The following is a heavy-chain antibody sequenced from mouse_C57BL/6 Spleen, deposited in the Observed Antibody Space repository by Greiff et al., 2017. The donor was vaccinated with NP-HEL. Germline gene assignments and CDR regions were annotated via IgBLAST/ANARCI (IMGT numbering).Heavy chain of an antibody. CDR2: IYPGSGST. D-gene: IGHD2-4*01. Sequence: QVQLKQSGAELVKPGASVKMSCKASGYTFTSYWITWVKQRPGQGLEWIGDIYPGSGSTNYNEKFKSKATLTVDTSSSTAYMQLSSLTSEDSAVYYCARYDYDLANFDYWGQGTTLTVSS. J-gene: IGHJ2*01. CDR3: ARYDYDLANFDY. V-gene: IGHV1-55*01. CDR1: GYTFTSYW.